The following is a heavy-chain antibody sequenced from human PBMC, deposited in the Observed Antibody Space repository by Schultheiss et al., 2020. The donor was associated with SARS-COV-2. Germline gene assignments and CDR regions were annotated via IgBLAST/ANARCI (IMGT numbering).Heavy chain of an antibody. D-gene: IGHD3-10*01. CDR3: ARDIDELPGFGGYYYYYGMDV. J-gene: IGHJ6*02. Sequence: GGSLRLSCAASGFTFSSYSMNWVRQAPGKGLEWVSSISSSSSYIYYADSVKGRFTISRDNAKNSLYLQMNSLRAEDTAVYYCARDIDELPGFGGYYYYYGMDVWGQGTTVTVSS. V-gene: IGHV3-21*01. CDR1: GFTFSSYS. CDR2: ISSSSSYI.